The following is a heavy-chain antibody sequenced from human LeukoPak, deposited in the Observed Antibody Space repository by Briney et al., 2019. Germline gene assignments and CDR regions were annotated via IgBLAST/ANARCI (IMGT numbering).Heavy chain of an antibody. CDR2: IWYDGSNK. CDR3: AKVRYCSGVNCYPDDN. J-gene: IGHJ4*02. Sequence: GGSLRLSCAVSGFGFNNYGMYWVRQAPGKGLEWVAFIWYDGSNKFYADSVKGRFTISRDNSKNMLYLEMNSLSTEDTAVYYCAKVRYCSGVNCYPDDNWGQGTLVTVSS. CDR1: GFGFNNYG. V-gene: IGHV3-30*02. D-gene: IGHD2-15*01.